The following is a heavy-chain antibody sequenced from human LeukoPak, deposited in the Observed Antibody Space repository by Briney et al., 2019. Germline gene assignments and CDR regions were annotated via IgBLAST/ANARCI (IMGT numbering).Heavy chain of an antibody. D-gene: IGHD3-22*01. CDR1: GGTFSRYA. Sequence: SVKVSCKASGGTFSRYAISWVRQAPGQGLEWMGGIIPIFGTANYAQKFQGRVTITADESSTTAYMELSGLRSEDTAVYYCATDASIYDSRGYYYLWWGQGTLVTVSS. CDR3: ATDASIYDSRGYYYLW. CDR2: IIPIFGTA. J-gene: IGHJ4*02. V-gene: IGHV1-69*13.